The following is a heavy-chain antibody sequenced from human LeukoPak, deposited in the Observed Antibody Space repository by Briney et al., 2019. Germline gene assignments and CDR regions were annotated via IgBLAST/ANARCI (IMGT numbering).Heavy chain of an antibody. CDR3: AKDRAITMVRGALDY. CDR1: GFTFSSYG. J-gene: IGHJ4*02. D-gene: IGHD3-10*01. V-gene: IGHV3-30*02. CDR2: IRYDGSNK. Sequence: PGGSLRLSCAASGFTFSSYGMHWVRQAPGKGLEWVAFIRYDGSNKYYADSVKGRFTISRDNSKNTLYLQMNSLRAEDTAVYYCAKDRAITMVRGALDYWGQGTLVTVSS.